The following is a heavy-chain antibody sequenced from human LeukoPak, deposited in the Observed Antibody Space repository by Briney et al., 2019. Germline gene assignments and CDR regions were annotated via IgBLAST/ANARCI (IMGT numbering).Heavy chain of an antibody. CDR3: AKRRGTYYDFWSGYGAFDI. J-gene: IGHJ3*02. D-gene: IGHD3-3*01. Sequence: GGSLRLSCAASGFILNDYGMHWVRQAPGKGLEWVAVISYDGSNKYYTDSVKGRFTISRDNSKNTLYLQMNSLRAEDTAVYYCAKRRGTYYDFWSGYGAFDIWGQGTMVTVSS. CDR1: GFILNDYG. V-gene: IGHV3-30*18. CDR2: ISYDGSNK.